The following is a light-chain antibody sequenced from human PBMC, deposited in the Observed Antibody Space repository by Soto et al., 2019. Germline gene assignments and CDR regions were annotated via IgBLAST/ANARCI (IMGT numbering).Light chain of an antibody. J-gene: IGLJ1*01. V-gene: IGLV2-14*01. Sequence: QSALTQPASVSGSPGQSITISCTGISSDVGGYNYVSWYQQHPGKAPKLMIYEVSNRPSGVSNRFSGSKSGNTASLTISGLQAEDEADYYCSSYTSSSTRDVFGTGTKVTVL. CDR2: EVS. CDR1: SSDVGGYNY. CDR3: SSYTSSSTRDV.